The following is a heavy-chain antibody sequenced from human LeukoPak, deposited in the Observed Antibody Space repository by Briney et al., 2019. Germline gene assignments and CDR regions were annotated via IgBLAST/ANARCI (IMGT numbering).Heavy chain of an antibody. CDR1: GFTFSKHG. V-gene: IGHV3-33*01. J-gene: IGHJ1*01. D-gene: IGHD3-9*01. CDR3: ASDAVRYSLD. CDR2: IWYDGSQR. Sequence: GGSLRLSCAASGFTFSKHGFHWVRQAPGKGLEWVAVIWYDGSQRYYAGSVKGRFTISRHNSKKTVYLQMNSLRAEDTAVYYCASDAVRYSLDWGQGTLVTVSS.